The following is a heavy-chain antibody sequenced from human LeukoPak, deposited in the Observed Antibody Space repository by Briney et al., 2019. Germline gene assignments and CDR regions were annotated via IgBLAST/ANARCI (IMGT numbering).Heavy chain of an antibody. J-gene: IGHJ5*02. CDR2: INPNSGDA. D-gene: IGHD5-18*01. V-gene: IGHV1-2*02. Sequence: ASVKVSCKASGYTFTGYYMHWVRQAPGQGPEWMGWINPNSGDAYYSQKFQGRVTMTRDTSISTVYMELRRLRSDDTAVYYCAREVIVDTAMVPKTWFDPWGQGTLVTVTS. CDR3: AREVIVDTAMVPKTWFDP. CDR1: GYTFTGYY.